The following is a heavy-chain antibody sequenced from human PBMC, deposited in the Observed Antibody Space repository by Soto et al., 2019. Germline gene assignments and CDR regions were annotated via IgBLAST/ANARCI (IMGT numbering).Heavy chain of an antibody. CDR1: GFTFSSNY. CDR2: IYSGGST. Sequence: PGGSLRRFCAASGFTFSSNYMSWGRQAPGKGLEWVSVIYSGGSTYYADSVKGRFTISRDNSKNTLYLQMNSLRAEDTAVYYCARGAYYYYYGMDVWGQGTTVTVSS. J-gene: IGHJ6*02. V-gene: IGHV3-53*01. CDR3: ARGAYYYYYGMDV.